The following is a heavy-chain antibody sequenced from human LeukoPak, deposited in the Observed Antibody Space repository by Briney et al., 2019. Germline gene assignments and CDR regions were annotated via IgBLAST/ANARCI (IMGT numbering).Heavy chain of an antibody. J-gene: IGHJ4*02. D-gene: IGHD6-19*01. Sequence: PGGSLRLSCAASGFTFSSYWMHWVRQAPGKGLVWVSRINSDGSSTSYADSVKGRFTISRDNAKNTLYLQMNSLRAEDTAVYYCARAFGPEYSSGWYYYFDYWGQGTLVTVSP. CDR2: INSDGSST. CDR1: GFTFSSYW. V-gene: IGHV3-74*01. CDR3: ARAFGPEYSSGWYYYFDY.